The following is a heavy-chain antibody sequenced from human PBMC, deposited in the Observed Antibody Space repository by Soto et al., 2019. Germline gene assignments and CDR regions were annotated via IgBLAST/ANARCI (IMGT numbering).Heavy chain of an antibody. Sequence: GGSLRLSCAASGFTFSSYSMNWVRQAPGKGLEWVSYISSSSSTIYYADSVKGRFTISRDNAKNSLYLQMNSLRDEDTAVYYCARVERSNWNHYYYGMDVWGQGTTVTVSS. CDR3: ARVERSNWNHYYYGMDV. V-gene: IGHV3-48*02. CDR1: GFTFSSYS. D-gene: IGHD1-1*01. J-gene: IGHJ6*02. CDR2: ISSSSSTI.